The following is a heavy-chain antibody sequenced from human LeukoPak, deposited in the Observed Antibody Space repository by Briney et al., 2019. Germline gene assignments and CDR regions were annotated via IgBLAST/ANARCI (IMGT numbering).Heavy chain of an antibody. D-gene: IGHD3-10*01. Sequence: PSETLSLTCTVSGGSISSSSYYWGWIRQPPGKGLEWIGEINHSGSTNYNPSLKSRVTISVDTSKNQFSLKLSSVTAADTAVYYCARRSAYYYGSGSYRPFDYWGQGTLVTVSS. CDR2: INHSGST. CDR1: GGSISSSSYY. CDR3: ARRSAYYYGSGSYRPFDY. J-gene: IGHJ4*02. V-gene: IGHV4-39*07.